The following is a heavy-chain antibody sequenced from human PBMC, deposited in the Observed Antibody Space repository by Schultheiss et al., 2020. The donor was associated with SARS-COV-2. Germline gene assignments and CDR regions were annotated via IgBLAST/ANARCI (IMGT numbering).Heavy chain of an antibody. D-gene: IGHD3-10*01. V-gene: IGHV4-34*01. CDR1: GGSISSYY. J-gene: IGHJ6*02. CDR2: INHSGST. Sequence: SETLSLTCTVSGGSISSYYWSWVRQPPGKGLEWIGEINHSGSTNYNPSLKSRVTISVDKSKNQFSLKLSSVTAADTAVYYCARLPSPYGSGSGAGYYYYYGMDVWGQGTTVTVSS. CDR3: ARLPSPYGSGSGAGYYYYYGMDV.